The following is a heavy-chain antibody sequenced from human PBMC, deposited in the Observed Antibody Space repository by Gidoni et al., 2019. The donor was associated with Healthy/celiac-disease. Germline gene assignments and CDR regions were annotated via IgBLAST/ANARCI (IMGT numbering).Heavy chain of an antibody. D-gene: IGHD6-13*01. V-gene: IGHV4-59*01. J-gene: IGHJ4*02. Sequence: QVQLQESGPGLVKPSETLSLTCTVSGGSISSYYWSWIRQPPGKGLEWIGYIYYSGSTNYNPSLKSRVTISVDTSKNQFSLKLSSVTAADTAVYYCARGGKLVRRKDYFDYWGQGTLVTVSS. CDR1: GGSISSYY. CDR2: IYYSGST. CDR3: ARGGKLVRRKDYFDY.